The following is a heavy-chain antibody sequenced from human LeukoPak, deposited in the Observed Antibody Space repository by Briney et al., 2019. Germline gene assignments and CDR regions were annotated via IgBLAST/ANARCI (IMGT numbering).Heavy chain of an antibody. D-gene: IGHD4-17*01. CDR3: ARVEAYGDLH. Sequence: SETLSLTCAVYGGSFSGYYWSWIRQPPGKGLEWIGEINHSGSTNYNPSLKSRVNISVDTSKNQFSLKLSSVTAAATAVYYCARVEAYGDLHWGQGTLVTVSS. CDR2: INHSGST. J-gene: IGHJ1*01. CDR1: GGSFSGYY. V-gene: IGHV4-34*01.